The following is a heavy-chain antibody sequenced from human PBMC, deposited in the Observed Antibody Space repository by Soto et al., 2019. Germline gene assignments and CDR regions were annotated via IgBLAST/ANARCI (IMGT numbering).Heavy chain of an antibody. CDR3: AREVDTSLGNEASDV. CDR2: ISSSSSYI. CDR1: GFSISDYS. D-gene: IGHD5-18*01. Sequence: EVQLVESGGGLVKPGGSLRLSCVASGFSISDYSMSWVRQAPGKGLEWVSSISSSSSYIYYADSLRGRFTISRDNAKNSLFWQMNRLRAEDTAVYYCAREVDTSLGNEASDVWGQGTMVTV. J-gene: IGHJ3*01. V-gene: IGHV3-21*01.